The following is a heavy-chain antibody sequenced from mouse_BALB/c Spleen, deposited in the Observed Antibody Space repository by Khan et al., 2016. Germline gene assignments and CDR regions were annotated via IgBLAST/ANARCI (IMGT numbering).Heavy chain of an antibody. V-gene: IGHV5-17*02. CDR2: ISSGSSTI. CDR1: GFTFSSYG. J-gene: IGHJ4*01. CDR3: AREGARNYYAMDY. Sequence: EVELVESGGGLVQPGGSRKLSCAASGFTFSSYGMHWVRQAPEKGLEWVAYISSGSSTIYYADTVKGRFTITTDNPTTTLFLQMTSLRSEDAAMYYCAREGARNYYAMDYWGQGTSVTVSS.